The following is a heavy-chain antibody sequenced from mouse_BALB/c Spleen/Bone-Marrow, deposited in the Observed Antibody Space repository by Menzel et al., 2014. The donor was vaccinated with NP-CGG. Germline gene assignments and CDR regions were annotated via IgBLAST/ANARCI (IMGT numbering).Heavy chain of an antibody. J-gene: IGHJ4*01. CDR3: ARKGYGNYHYYAMDY. Sequence: QVQLKESGAELAKPGASVKMSCKASGYTFTSYWMYWIKQRPGQGLEWIGYINPSTGYTEYNQKFKDKATLTADKSSNTAYMQPSSLTSEDSAVYYCARKGYGNYHYYAMDYWGQGTSVTVSS. D-gene: IGHD2-1*01. CDR2: INPSTGYT. V-gene: IGHV1-7*01. CDR1: GYTFTSYW.